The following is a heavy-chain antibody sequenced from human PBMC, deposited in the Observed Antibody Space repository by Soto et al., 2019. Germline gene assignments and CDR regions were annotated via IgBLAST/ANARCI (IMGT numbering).Heavy chain of an antibody. CDR2: IYPGDSDT. V-gene: IGHV5-51*01. CDR3: ARKDYYDSSGYPLFDY. Sequence: EVQLVQSGAEVKKPGESLKISCKGSGYSFTSYWIGWVRQMPGKGLEWMGIIYPGDSDTRYSPSFQGQVTISADKSISTAYLQWSSLKASDTAMYYCARKDYYDSSGYPLFDYWGQGTLVTVSS. CDR1: GYSFTSYW. D-gene: IGHD3-22*01. J-gene: IGHJ4*02.